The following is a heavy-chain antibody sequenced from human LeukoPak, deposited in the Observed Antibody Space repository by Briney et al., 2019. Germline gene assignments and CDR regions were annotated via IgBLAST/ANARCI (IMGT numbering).Heavy chain of an antibody. CDR1: GGSITSDY. V-gene: IGHV4-4*07. CDR2: IYTSGST. D-gene: IGHD3-10*01. J-gene: IGHJ3*02. CDR3: AREFWNYRSGNLQAFDI. Sequence: SETLSLTCIVSGGSITSDYWSWIRQPAGKGLEWIGRIYTSGSTKYNPSLKSRVTISVDSSKNQFSLRLSSVTAADTAVYYCAREFWNYRSGNLQAFDIWGQGTMVTVSS.